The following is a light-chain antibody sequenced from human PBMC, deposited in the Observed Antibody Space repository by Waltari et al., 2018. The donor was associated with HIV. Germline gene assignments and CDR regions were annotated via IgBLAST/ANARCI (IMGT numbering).Light chain of an antibody. V-gene: IGLV2-14*03. J-gene: IGLJ3*02. CDR3: SSYTSSISLV. Sequence: QSALTQPASVSGSPGQSITISCTGTNNDVGTYNYVSWYQQHPGKAPKLMIYDVTDRPAGVSDRFSGSKSGNTASLTISGLQAEDEADYCCSSYTSSISLVFGGGTKVTVL. CDR2: DVT. CDR1: NNDVGTYNY.